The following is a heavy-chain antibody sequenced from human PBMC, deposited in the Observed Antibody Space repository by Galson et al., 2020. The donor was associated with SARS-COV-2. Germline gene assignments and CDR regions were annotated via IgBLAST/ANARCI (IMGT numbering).Heavy chain of an antibody. J-gene: IGHJ6*02. CDR3: ARDQGRIVGASEYYYYYGMDV. V-gene: IGHV3-74*01. CDR1: GFTFSSYW. D-gene: IGHD1-26*01. CDR2: INSDGSST. Sequence: GGSLRLSCAASGFTFSSYWMHWVRQAPGKGLVWVSRINSDGSSTSYADSVKGRFTISRDNAKNTLYLQMNSLRAEDTAVYYCARDQGRIVGASEYYYYYGMDVWGQGTTVTVSS.